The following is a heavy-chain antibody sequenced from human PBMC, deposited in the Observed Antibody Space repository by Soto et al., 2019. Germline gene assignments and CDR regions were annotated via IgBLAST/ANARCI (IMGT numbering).Heavy chain of an antibody. D-gene: IGHD5-12*01. CDR1: SGSLTSSNW. J-gene: IGHJ4*02. CDR2: VSHTGNT. Sequence: PSETLSLTCAVSSGSLTSSNWWSWVRQPPGKGLEWIGEVSHTGNTNYIPSLKSRVTISVDKSRNQFSLRLSSVTAADTAVYYCARNRYGGYDFDYWGQGTLVTVSS. V-gene: IGHV4-4*02. CDR3: ARNRYGGYDFDY.